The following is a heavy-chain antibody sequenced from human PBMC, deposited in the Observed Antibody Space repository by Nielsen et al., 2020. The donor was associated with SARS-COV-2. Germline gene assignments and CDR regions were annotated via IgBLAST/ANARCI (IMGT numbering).Heavy chain of an antibody. CDR2: ISSSSSTI. CDR1: GFTFSSYS. D-gene: IGHD5-18*01. Sequence: GESLKISCAASGFTFSSYSMNWVRQAPGKGLEWVSYISSSSSTIYYADSVKGRFTISRDNAKNSLYLQMNSLRDEDTAVYYCAREGYSYGYFGDAFDIWGQGTMVTVSS. V-gene: IGHV3-48*02. CDR3: AREGYSYGYFGDAFDI. J-gene: IGHJ3*02.